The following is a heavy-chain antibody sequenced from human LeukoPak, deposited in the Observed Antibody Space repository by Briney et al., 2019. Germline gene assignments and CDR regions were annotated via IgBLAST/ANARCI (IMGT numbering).Heavy chain of an antibody. D-gene: IGHD3-3*01. J-gene: IGHJ4*02. CDR3: AKDQDLRSAPDY. CDR2: ISSSSYI. V-gene: IGHV3-21*01. Sequence: GGSLRLSCAASGFTFSSYSMNWVCQAPGKGLEWVSSISSSSYIYYADSVKGRFTISRDNAKNSLCLQMNSLRAEDTAVYYCAKDQDLRSAPDYWGQGTLVTVSS. CDR1: GFTFSSYS.